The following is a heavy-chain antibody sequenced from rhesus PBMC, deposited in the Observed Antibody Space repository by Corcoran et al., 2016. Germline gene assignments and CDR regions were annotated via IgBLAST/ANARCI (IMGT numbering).Heavy chain of an antibody. CDR3: AKRIPGGGVD. D-gene: IGHD2-39*02. V-gene: IGHV4-165*01. J-gene: IGHJ4*01. CDR1: GGSIRGHA. Sequence: QVQLQESGSGLGKPSETRALTCTVTGGSIRGHACTWIRQPPGRGLEGIGYVAGRGVSSHSNPSRKSRVSISTDTSMNQFSLKMTSVTAADTAVYYCAKRIPGGGVDWGQGVLVTVSS. CDR2: VAGRGVSS.